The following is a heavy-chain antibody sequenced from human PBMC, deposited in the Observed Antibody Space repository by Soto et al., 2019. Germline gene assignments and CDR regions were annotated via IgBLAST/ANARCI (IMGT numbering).Heavy chain of an antibody. Sequence: QVQLVESGGGVVQPGKSLRLSCAASGFTFSTHGMHWVRQAPGKGLEWVAVISYDGSNKYYADSVKGRFTISRDNFKDTLYLQTKSLRPEDTAVYYCARCVFGVVHNYMEVWGKGTTVTVSS. D-gene: IGHD3-3*01. V-gene: IGHV3-30*03. J-gene: IGHJ6*03. CDR1: GFTFSTHG. CDR3: ARCVFGVVHNYMEV. CDR2: ISYDGSNK.